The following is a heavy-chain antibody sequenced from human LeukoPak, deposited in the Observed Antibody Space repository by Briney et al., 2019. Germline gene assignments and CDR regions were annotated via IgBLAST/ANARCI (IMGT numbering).Heavy chain of an antibody. D-gene: IGHD2-21*02. CDR1: GFTFSNAW. CDR2: IKRKTDGGTT. CDR3: TTDSVTARRDDAFDI. J-gene: IGHJ3*02. V-gene: IGHV3-15*01. Sequence: AGGSLRLSCAASGFTFSNAWMSWVRQAPGKGLEWVGRIKRKTDGGTTDYAAPVKGRFTISRDGSKNMLYLQMNSLKNEDTAVYYCTTDSVTARRDDAFDIWGQGTVTVSS.